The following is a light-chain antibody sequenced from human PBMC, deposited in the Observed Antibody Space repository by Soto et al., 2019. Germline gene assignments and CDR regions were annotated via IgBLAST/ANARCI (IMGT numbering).Light chain of an antibody. V-gene: IGKV3-15*01. CDR2: GAT. J-gene: IGKJ4*01. CDR3: QQYNNWPLT. CDR1: QSINDD. Sequence: VMTQSPATLAVSPGDSATLSCRASQSINDDLAWYQQRLGQAPRLLIFGATTRATDVPVRFSGSGSGTDFTLTITGLQSDDCAVYYCQQYNNWPLTVGGGTKVDIK.